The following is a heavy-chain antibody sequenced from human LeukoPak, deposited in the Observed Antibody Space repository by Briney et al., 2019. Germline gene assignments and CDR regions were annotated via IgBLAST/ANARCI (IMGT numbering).Heavy chain of an antibody. D-gene: IGHD3-10*01. CDR1: GFAFSSFS. CDR2: ISFDGDFK. CDR3: ATAGSSELLWDYAMDV. J-gene: IGHJ6*02. Sequence: GRSQRLSCAASGFAFSSFSMHWVRQAPGSGLEWVALISFDGDFKDYADSVKGRFTISRDNSKKMVYLHMNSLRVEDTAVYYCATAGSSELLWDYAMDVWGQGTTVTVSS. V-gene: IGHV3-30*04.